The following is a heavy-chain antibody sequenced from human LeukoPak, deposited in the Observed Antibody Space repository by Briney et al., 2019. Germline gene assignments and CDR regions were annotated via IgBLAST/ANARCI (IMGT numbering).Heavy chain of an antibody. CDR3: ARDGGATMVRGVATYDS. J-gene: IGHJ4*02. D-gene: IGHD3-10*01. V-gene: IGHV3-33*01. CDR2: IWYDGNNK. CDR1: GFSFSTYD. Sequence: GGSLRLSCAASGFSFSTYDMHWVRQAPGKGLEWVAVIWYDGNNKYYADSVKGRFTISRDNAKSSLFLQMNSLRAEDTAVYYCARDGGATMVRGVATYDSWGQGTLVTVSS.